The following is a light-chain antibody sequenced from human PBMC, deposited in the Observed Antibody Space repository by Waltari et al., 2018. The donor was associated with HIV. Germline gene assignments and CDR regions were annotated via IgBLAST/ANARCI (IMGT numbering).Light chain of an antibody. J-gene: IGLJ3*02. CDR1: NSDIGTNT. CDR2: RSH. CDR3: SAWDDTLHVV. Sequence: QSVLTQPPSVSGLPGQKVTISCSGSNSDIGTNTVNWYQQFPGRAPKLVAYRSHQRPSGVPDRFSGSKSGTSASLANNGVQAEDEATYYCSAWDDTLHVVFGGGTKLTVL. V-gene: IGLV1-44*01.